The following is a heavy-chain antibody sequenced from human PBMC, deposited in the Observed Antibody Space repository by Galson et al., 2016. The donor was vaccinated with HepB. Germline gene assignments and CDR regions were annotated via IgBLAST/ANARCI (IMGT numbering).Heavy chain of an antibody. D-gene: IGHD3-22*01. V-gene: IGHV2-5*02. J-gene: IGHJ5*01. CDR1: GFSLSTSGVG. CDR3: AHSLVLTYYYHSSRYLFAF. CDR2: IYWDDDK. Sequence: PALVKPTQTLTLTCTFSGFSLSTSGVGVGWIRQPPGKALEWLALIYWDDDKRYSPSLKSRLTITKDTSKNQVVLTVTNMDPVDTATYYCAHSLVLTYYYHSSRYLFAFWGQGTLVTVPS.